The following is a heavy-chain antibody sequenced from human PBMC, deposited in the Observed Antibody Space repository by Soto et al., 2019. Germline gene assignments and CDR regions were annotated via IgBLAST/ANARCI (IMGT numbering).Heavy chain of an antibody. CDR3: ARLVLHDYDSSGFWIY. J-gene: IGHJ4*02. D-gene: IGHD3-22*01. CDR1: GFTFSNYW. Sequence: HPGGSLRLSCAASGFTFSNYWMSWVRRAPGKGLEWVADINQDGSEKYYVDSVKGRFTISRDNAENSLYLQMDSLRVEDTAVYHCARLVLHDYDSSGFWIYWGQGAPVTVSS. CDR2: INQDGSEK. V-gene: IGHV3-7*01.